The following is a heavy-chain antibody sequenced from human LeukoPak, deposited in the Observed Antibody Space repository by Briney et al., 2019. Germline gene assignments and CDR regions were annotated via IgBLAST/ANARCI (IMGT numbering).Heavy chain of an antibody. J-gene: IGHJ5*02. CDR3: ARSNGSGRGLSNWFDP. D-gene: IGHD3-10*01. CDR1: GGTFSSYA. Sequence: SVKVSCKASGGTFSSYAISWVRQAPGQGLEWMGGIIPIFGTANYAQRFQGRVTITADKSTSTAYMELSSLRSEDTAVYYCARSNGSGRGLSNWFDPWGQGTLVTVSS. V-gene: IGHV1-69*06. CDR2: IIPIFGTA.